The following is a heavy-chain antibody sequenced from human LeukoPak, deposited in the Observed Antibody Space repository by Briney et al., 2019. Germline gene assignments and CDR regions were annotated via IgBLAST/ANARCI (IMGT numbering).Heavy chain of an antibody. V-gene: IGHV1-24*01. CDR1: GYTLTELS. Sequence: GASVKGSCKVSGYTLTELSMHWVRQAPGKGLEWMGGFDPEDGETIYAQKFQGRVTMTEDTSTDTAYMELSSLRSEDTAVYYCATGVKPISLVTVSDYFDYWGQGTLVTVSS. CDR3: ATGVKPISLVTVSDYFDY. J-gene: IGHJ4*02. D-gene: IGHD3-9*01. CDR2: FDPEDGET.